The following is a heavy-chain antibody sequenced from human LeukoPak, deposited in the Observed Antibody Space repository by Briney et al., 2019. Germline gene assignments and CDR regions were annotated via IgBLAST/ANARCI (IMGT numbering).Heavy chain of an antibody. Sequence: SETLSLTCTVSGGSISSYYWSWIRQPPGKGQEWIGYIYYSGSTNYNPSLKSRVTISVDTSKNQFSLKLSSVTAADTAVYYCARSREMVRGVRPFDYWGQGTLVTVSS. CDR3: ARSREMVRGVRPFDY. CDR2: IYYSGST. D-gene: IGHD3-10*01. J-gene: IGHJ4*02. V-gene: IGHV4-59*08. CDR1: GGSISSYY.